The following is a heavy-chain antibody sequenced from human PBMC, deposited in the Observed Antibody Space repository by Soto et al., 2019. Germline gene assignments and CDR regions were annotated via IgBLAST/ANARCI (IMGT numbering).Heavy chain of an antibody. V-gene: IGHV3-7*01. Sequence: EAQLVESGGGLVQPGGSLRLSCAASGFAFTTYWMGWVRQAPGRGLECLANIAQDGSQTYYVDSVKGRFTISRDNAKNSLYLQMNSLRAEDTAVYYCATMRRATPDDYSGLGTLVTVSS. CDR2: IAQDGSQT. J-gene: IGHJ4*02. D-gene: IGHD2-2*01. CDR3: ATMRRATPDDY. CDR1: GFAFTTYW.